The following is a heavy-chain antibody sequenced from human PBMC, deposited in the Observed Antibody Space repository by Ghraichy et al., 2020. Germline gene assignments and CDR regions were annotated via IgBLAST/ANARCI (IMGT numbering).Heavy chain of an antibody. V-gene: IGHV1-18*01. Sequence: ASVKVSCKASGYTFSSYGISWVRQAPGQGLEWMGWVSVSSGKTNYAQKFQGRVTMTTDTSTSTAYMELRGLTPDDTAVYFCARDSADHFYSYSYMDAWGRGTTVAVSS. CDR2: VSVSSGKT. CDR1: GYTFSSYG. J-gene: IGHJ6*03. CDR3: ARDSADHFYSYSYMDA.